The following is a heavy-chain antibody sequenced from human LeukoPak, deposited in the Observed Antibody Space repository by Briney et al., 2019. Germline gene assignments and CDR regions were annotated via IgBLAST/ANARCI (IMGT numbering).Heavy chain of an antibody. CDR1: GYTLTELS. D-gene: IGHD2-15*01. CDR2: FDPEDGET. J-gene: IGHJ5*02. CDR3: ATDWYRSGGSCYRYNWFDP. V-gene: IGHV1-24*01. Sequence: GASVKVSCKVSGYTLTELSMHWVRQAPGKGLEWMGGFDPEDGETIYAQKFQGRVTMTEDTSTDTAYMELSSLRSEDTAVYYCATDWYRSGGSCYRYNWFDPWGQGTLVTVSS.